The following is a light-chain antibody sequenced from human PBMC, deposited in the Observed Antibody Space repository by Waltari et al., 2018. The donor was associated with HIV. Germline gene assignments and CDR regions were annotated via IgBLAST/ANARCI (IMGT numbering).Light chain of an antibody. CDR1: ALNDYGY. V-gene: IGLV2-14*01. Sequence: QSALTQPASVSGSPGQSITLSCALNDYGYVSWYQRHPGKAPKVIIYEVTNRPSGLSNRFSGSKSGNTATLTISGLQPEDEADYFCTSYISSSTPVFGRGTKVTVL. CDR3: TSYISSSTPV. J-gene: IGLJ2*01. CDR2: EVT.